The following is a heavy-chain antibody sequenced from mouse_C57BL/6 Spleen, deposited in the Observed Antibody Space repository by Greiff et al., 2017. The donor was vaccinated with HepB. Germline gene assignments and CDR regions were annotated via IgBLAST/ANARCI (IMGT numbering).Heavy chain of an antibody. CDR2: ISSGSSTI. J-gene: IGHJ1*03. CDR3: ASSDWYFDV. CDR1: GSTFSDYG. V-gene: IGHV5-17*01. Sequence: DVMLVESGGGLVKPGGSLKLSCAASGSTFSDYGMHWVRQAPEKGLEWVAYISSGSSTIYYADTVKGRFTISRDNAKNTLFLQMTSLRSEDTAMYYCASSDWYFDVWGTGTTVTVSS.